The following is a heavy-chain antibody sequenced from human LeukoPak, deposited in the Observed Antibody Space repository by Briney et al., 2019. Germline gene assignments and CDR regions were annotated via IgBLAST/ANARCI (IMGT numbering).Heavy chain of an antibody. CDR2: IKYDGSYT. CDR1: GFTFSSSG. J-gene: IGHJ4*02. CDR3: VRDGDAYNFDF. D-gene: IGHD5-24*01. V-gene: IGHV3-74*01. Sequence: GGSLRLSCTASGFTFSSSGMHWVRQAPGKGLEWVSRIKYDGSYTNYADSVKGRFTISRDNARNTLSLHMISLRAEDTAVYFCVRDGDAYNFDFWGQGVLVTVSS.